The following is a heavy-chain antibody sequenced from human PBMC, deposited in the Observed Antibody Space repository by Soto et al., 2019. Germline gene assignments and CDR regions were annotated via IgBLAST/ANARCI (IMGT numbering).Heavy chain of an antibody. CDR3: AKDPLQYDSSGYYYYYGMDV. D-gene: IGHD3-22*01. V-gene: IGHV3-23*01. Sequence: GESLKISCAASGFTFSSYAMSWVRQAPGKGLEWVSAISGSGGSTYYADSVKGRFTISRDNSKNTLYLQMNSLRAEDTAVYYCAKDPLQYDSSGYYYYYGMDVWGQGTTVTVSS. CDR2: ISGSGGST. J-gene: IGHJ6*02. CDR1: GFTFSSYA.